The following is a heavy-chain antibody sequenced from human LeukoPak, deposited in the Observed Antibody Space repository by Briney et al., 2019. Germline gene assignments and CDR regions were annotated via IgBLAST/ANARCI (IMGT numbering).Heavy chain of an antibody. CDR3: ARDGDGDYDFWSGYYRGHYFDY. CDR2: ISSSSSYI. V-gene: IGHV3-21*01. CDR1: GFAFSSYS. J-gene: IGHJ4*02. D-gene: IGHD3-3*01. Sequence: GGSLRLSCAASGFAFSSYSMNWVRQAPGKGLEWVSSISSSSSYIYYADSVKGRFTISRDNAKNSLYLQINSLRAEDTAVYYCARDGDGDYDFWSGYYRGHYFDYWGQGTLVTVSS.